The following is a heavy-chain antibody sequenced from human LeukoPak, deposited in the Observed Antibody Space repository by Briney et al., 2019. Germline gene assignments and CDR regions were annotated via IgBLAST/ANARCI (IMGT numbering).Heavy chain of an antibody. D-gene: IGHD3-9*01. CDR1: GGTFSSYA. V-gene: IGHV1-69*04. CDR3: AREYDILTGYYKRPGSYFDY. Sequence: SVKVSCKASGGTFSSYAISWVRQAPGQGLEWMGRIIPILGIANYAQKFQGRVTITADKSTSTAYMELSSLRSEDTAVYYCAREYDILTGYYKRPGSYFDYWGQGTLVTVSS. J-gene: IGHJ4*02. CDR2: IIPILGIA.